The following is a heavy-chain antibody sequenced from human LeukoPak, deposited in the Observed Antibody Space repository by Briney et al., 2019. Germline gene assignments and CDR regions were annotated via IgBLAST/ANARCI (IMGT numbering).Heavy chain of an antibody. CDR1: GYTFTGYY. D-gene: IGHD5/OR15-5a*01. J-gene: IGHJ4*02. CDR2: INPNSGGT. Sequence: ASVKVSWKASGYTFTGYYMHWVRQAPGQGLEWMGWINPNSGGTNYAQKFQGRVTMTRDTSISTAYMELSRLRSDDTAVYYCARDLSVYGNFDYWGQGTLVTVSS. CDR3: ARDLSVYGNFDY. V-gene: IGHV1-2*02.